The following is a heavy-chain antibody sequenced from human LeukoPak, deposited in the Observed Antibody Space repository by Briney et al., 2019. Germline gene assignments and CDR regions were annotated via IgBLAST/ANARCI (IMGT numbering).Heavy chain of an antibody. D-gene: IGHD3-3*01. V-gene: IGHV3-48*02. CDR3: ARESAYAFWY. J-gene: IGHJ4*02. CDR1: GFTLSDYY. CDR2: ISSTSSTM. Sequence: GGSLRLSCAASGFTLSDYYMNWVRQAPGKGLEWVSYISSTSSTMHYADSVKGRFTISRDNAKNSLYLQMNSLRDEDTAVYYCARESAYAFWYWGQGTLVAVSS.